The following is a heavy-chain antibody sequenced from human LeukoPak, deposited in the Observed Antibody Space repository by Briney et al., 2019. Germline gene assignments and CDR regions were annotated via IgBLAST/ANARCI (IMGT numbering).Heavy chain of an antibody. D-gene: IGHD3-9*01. Sequence: GASVKVSCKASGYTFTSYGISWVRQAPGQGLERMGWISAYNGNTNYAQKLQGRVTMTTDTSTSTAYMELRSLRSDDTAVYYCARDRGSGLRYFDWLPCYWGQGTLVTVSS. CDR2: ISAYNGNT. CDR1: GYTFTSYG. CDR3: ARDRGSGLRYFDWLPCY. J-gene: IGHJ4*02. V-gene: IGHV1-18*04.